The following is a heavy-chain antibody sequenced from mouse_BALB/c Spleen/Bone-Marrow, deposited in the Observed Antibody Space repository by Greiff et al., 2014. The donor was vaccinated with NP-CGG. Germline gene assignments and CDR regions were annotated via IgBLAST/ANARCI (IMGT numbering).Heavy chain of an antibody. J-gene: IGHJ2*01. CDR1: GYTFTSYW. CDR3: AREKDWVFDY. V-gene: IGHV1-55*01. Sequence: VQLQQSGAELVKPGTSVKMSCKASGYTFTSYWMHWVKQRPGQGLEWIGDIYPGNDSTNYNEKFKSKATQTVDTSSSTAYMQLSSLTSEDSAVYYCAREKDWVFDYWRQGTTLTVSS. CDR2: IYPGNDST. D-gene: IGHD4-1*01.